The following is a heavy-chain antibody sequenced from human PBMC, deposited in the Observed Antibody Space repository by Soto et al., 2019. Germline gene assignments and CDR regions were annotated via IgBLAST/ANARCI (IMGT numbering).Heavy chain of an antibody. D-gene: IGHD5-12*01. Sequence: SQALXLTCAISWDIFSINRASFEFIRQSPSRCLEWLGRTYYRSKWYNDYAVSVKSRITITPDTSKNQFSLQLNSVTHEDTAVYYCARVRYRSSYDQYYGMDVWGQGTTVTVSS. CDR3: ARVRYRSSYDQYYGMDV. CDR1: WDIFSINRAS. J-gene: IGHJ6*02. V-gene: IGHV6-1*01. CDR2: TYYRSKWYN.